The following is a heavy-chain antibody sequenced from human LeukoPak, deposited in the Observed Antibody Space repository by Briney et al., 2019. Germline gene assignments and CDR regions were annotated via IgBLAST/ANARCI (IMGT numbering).Heavy chain of an antibody. V-gene: IGHV4-34*01. CDR2: INHSGST. Sequence: SETLSLTRAVYGGSFSGYYWSWIRQPPGKGLEWIVEINHSGSTNYNPSLKSRVTISVDTSKNQFSLKLSSVTAADTAVYYCARWLIYYYDSSGYYHTEKSFDYWGQGTLVTVSS. J-gene: IGHJ4*02. CDR1: GGSFSGYY. CDR3: ARWLIYYYDSSGYYHTEKSFDY. D-gene: IGHD3-22*01.